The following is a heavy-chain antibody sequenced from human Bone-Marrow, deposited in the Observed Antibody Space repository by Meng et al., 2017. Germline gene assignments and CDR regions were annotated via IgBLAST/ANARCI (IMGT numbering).Heavy chain of an antibody. CDR1: GFTFSSYW. CDR2: IKQDGSEK. D-gene: IGHD3-22*01. V-gene: IGHV3-7*01. J-gene: IGHJ4*02. CDR3: ARESYYYDSSGYYFGHPDY. Sequence: GESLKISCAASGFTFSSYWMSWVRQAPGKGLEWVANIKQDGSEKYYVDSVKGRFTISGDNAKNSLYLQMNSLRDEDTAVYYCARESYYYDSSGYYFGHPDYWGQGTLVTVSS.